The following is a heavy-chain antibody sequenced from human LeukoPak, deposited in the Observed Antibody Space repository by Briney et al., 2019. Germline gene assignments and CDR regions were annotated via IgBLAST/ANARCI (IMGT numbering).Heavy chain of an antibody. Sequence: PSETLSLTCTVSGGSISSYYWSWIRQPPGKGLEWIGYIYYSGSTNYNPSLKSRVTISVDTSKSQFSLKLSSVTAADTAVYYCARATGRDGYNWDYWGQGTLVTVSS. CDR1: GGSISSYY. CDR3: ARATGRDGYNWDY. D-gene: IGHD5-24*01. J-gene: IGHJ4*02. CDR2: IYYSGST. V-gene: IGHV4-59*01.